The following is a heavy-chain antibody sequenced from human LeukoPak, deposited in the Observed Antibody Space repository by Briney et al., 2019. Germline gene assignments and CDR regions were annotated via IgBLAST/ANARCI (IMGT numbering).Heavy chain of an antibody. D-gene: IGHD2-21*02. Sequence: ASVKVSCKASGYIFINYGISWVRQAPGQGLEWMGWISGYNGHTNYAQKFQGRVTMTEDTSTDTAYMELSSLRSEDTAVYYCATVYCGGDCYSHRAFDIWGQGTMVTVSS. J-gene: IGHJ3*02. CDR2: ISGYNGHT. V-gene: IGHV1-18*01. CDR1: GYIFINYG. CDR3: ATVYCGGDCYSHRAFDI.